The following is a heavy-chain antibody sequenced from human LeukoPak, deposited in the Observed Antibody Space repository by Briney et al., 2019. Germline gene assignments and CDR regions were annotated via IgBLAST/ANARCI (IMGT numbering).Heavy chain of an antibody. Sequence: GGSVRLSCAASGLTGSSNYMSWVRQAAGKGLEWVSVIYTDGSTYYYGSTKGRFTISRHNSKNILYLQMNTLRAEDTAVYYCARFSLRTMADDYWGQGTLVTVSS. CDR2: IYTDGST. CDR3: ARFSLRTMADDY. CDR1: GLTGSSNY. J-gene: IGHJ4*02. V-gene: IGHV3-53*04. D-gene: IGHD4/OR15-4a*01.